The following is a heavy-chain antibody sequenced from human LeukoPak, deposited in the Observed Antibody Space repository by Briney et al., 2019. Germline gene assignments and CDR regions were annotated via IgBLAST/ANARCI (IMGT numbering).Heavy chain of an antibody. CDR3: RGQYDFWSGYYRDY. Sequence: ETGGSLRLSCTASGFTFGDYAMSWVRQAPGKGLEWVGFIRSKAYGGTTEYAASVKGRLTISRDDSKSIAYLQMNSLKTEDTAVYYCRGQYDFWSGYYRDYWGQGTLVTVSS. V-gene: IGHV3-49*04. D-gene: IGHD3-3*01. CDR2: IRSKAYGGTT. CDR1: GFTFGDYA. J-gene: IGHJ4*02.